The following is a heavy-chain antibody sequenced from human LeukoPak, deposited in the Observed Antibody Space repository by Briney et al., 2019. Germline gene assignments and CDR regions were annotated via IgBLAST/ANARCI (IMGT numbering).Heavy chain of an antibody. CDR2: IYYTGNT. D-gene: IGHD2-2*01. CDR3: AKSGGGFCSSTSCPFDY. Sequence: PSETLSLTCAVSGGSISGGGYSWSWIRQPPGKGMEFIAYIYYTGNTYFNPSLKSLVTISVDTSKNQFSLKLSSVTAADTAVYYCAKSGGGFCSSTSCPFDYWGQGTLVTVSS. J-gene: IGHJ4*02. CDR1: GGSISGGGYS. V-gene: IGHV4-30-4*07.